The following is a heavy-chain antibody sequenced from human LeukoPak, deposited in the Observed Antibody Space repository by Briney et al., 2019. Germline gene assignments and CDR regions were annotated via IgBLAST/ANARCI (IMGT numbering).Heavy chain of an antibody. CDR1: GYTFTSYD. CDR2: MNPNSGNT. Sequence: ASVKVSCKASGYTFTSYDINWVRQATGQGLEWMGWMNPNSGNTGYAQKFQGRVTMTRNTSISTAYMELSSLRSEDTAVYYCARGISSKVTMVRGVTYYYYYYMDVWGKGTTVTISS. D-gene: IGHD3-10*01. V-gene: IGHV1-8*01. CDR3: ARGISSKVTMVRGVTYYYYYYMDV. J-gene: IGHJ6*03.